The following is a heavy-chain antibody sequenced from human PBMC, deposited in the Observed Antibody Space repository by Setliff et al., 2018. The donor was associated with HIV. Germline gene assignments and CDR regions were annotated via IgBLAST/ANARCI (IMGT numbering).Heavy chain of an antibody. D-gene: IGHD1-26*01. J-gene: IGHJ3*02. CDR2: ISSSSSYI. CDR1: GFTFTISW. V-gene: IGHV3-21*01. Sequence: PGGSLRLSCAASGFTFTISWMNWVRQAPGKGLEWVSSISSSSSYIKYAQTVKGRFTISRDNAKNTLYLQMNSLRAEDTAVYYCARGGSYSHGAFDIWGQGTMVTVSS. CDR3: ARGGSYSHGAFDI.